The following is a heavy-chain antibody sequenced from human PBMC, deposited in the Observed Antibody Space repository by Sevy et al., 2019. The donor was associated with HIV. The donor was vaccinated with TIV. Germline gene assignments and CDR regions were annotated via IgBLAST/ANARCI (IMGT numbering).Heavy chain of an antibody. V-gene: IGHV1-69*13. J-gene: IGHJ4*02. CDR1: GGTFNKYP. CDR3: ALAAQVTMTVAVGYFEY. D-gene: IGHD1-26*01. CDR2: IIPIFGTK. Sequence: ASVKVSCKAFGGTFNKYPFIWVRQAPGQGLEWMGGIIPIFGTKNYAQKFQGRVTIIADEYTNTVYMELSSLTSEDTAVYRCALAAQVTMTVAVGYFEYWGQGTLVTVSS.